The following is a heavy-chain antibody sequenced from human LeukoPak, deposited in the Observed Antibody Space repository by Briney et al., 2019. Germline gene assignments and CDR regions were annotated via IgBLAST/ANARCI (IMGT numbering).Heavy chain of an antibody. CDR1: GFSVSSNY. CDR3: ARVRIPEYSGGWYFDY. D-gene: IGHD6-19*01. CDR2: IYSGSST. J-gene: IGHJ4*02. V-gene: IGHV3-53*01. Sequence: GWSPRLSCAASGFSVSSNYMSWVRQAPGMGLEWVSVIYSGSSTNYADSVKGRFTISRDNSKNTLHLQMNSLRAEDTAVYYCARVRIPEYSGGWYFDYWGQGTLVTVSS.